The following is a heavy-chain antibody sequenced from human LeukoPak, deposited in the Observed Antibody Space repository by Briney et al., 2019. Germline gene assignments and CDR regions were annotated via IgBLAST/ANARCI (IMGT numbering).Heavy chain of an antibody. CDR1: GFTLSSDA. CDR2: ISGSGGST. J-gene: IGHJ6*04. CDR3: AKGHYYGSGSYPILFYYYYYGMDV. Sequence: GGSLRLSRAASGFTLSSDAMSWVRPALGKGVEWVSAISGSGGSTYYADSVKGRFTISRDNSKNTLYLQMNSLRAEDTAVYYCAKGHYYGSGSYPILFYYYYYGMDVWGKGTTVTVSS. D-gene: IGHD3-10*01. V-gene: IGHV3-23*01.